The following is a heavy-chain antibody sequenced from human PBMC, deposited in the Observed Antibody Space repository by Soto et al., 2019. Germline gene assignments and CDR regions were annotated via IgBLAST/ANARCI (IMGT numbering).Heavy chain of an antibody. CDR3: ARGMSVPGHYFDS. D-gene: IGHD6-19*01. Sequence: QVQLQQWGAGLLKPSETLSLTCAVYGGSFSGYYWTWIRQPPGKGLEWIGEINHSGSTNYNPSLKRRVTXXVXTXXNQFSLKLRSVTAADTATVYYCARGMSVPGHYFDSWGQGTLVTVSS. CDR1: GGSFSGYY. J-gene: IGHJ4*02. CDR2: INHSGST. V-gene: IGHV4-34*01.